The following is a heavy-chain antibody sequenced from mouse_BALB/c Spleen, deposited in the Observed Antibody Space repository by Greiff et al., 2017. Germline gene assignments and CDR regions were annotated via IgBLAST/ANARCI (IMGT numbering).Heavy chain of an antibody. CDR2: IWGDGST. D-gene: IGHD1-1*01. V-gene: IGHV2-6-7*01. CDR1: GFSLTGYG. J-gene: IGHJ4*01. CDR3: AREGRVITTVVSTDYYAMDY. Sequence: VQLVESGPGLVAPSQSLSITCTVSGFSLTGYGVNWVRQPPGKGLEWLGMIWGDGSTDYNSALKSRLSISKDNSKSQVFLKMNSLQTDDTARYYCAREGRVITTVVSTDYYAMDYWGQGTSVTVSS.